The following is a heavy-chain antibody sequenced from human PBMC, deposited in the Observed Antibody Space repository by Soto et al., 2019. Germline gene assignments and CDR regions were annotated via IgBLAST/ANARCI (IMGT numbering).Heavy chain of an antibody. Sequence: QVQLQESGPGLVKPSETLSLTCTVSGDFIGRYYWSWIRQSPGKGLEWIGYINYSGNTNYNPSLKSRVTISVDTSQNQFSLQLSSVTAADTAVYYCVRDTLPSIWGQGTLVTVSS. CDR1: GDFIGRYY. J-gene: IGHJ4*02. CDR3: VRDTLPSI. CDR2: INYSGNT. V-gene: IGHV4-59*01.